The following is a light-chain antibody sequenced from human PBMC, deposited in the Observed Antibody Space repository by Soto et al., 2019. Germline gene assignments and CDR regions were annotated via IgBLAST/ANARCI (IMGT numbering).Light chain of an antibody. J-gene: IGKJ3*01. CDR3: QKYNSAAFT. V-gene: IGKV1-27*01. CDR1: QGISHY. Sequence: DIPMTQSPSSLSASVGDRLTITCRASQGISHYLAWYQQKPGKVPKLLIYTASTLQSGVPSRFSGSGSGTDFTLTISSLQPEDVATYYCQKYNSAAFTFGPGNKVDIK. CDR2: TAS.